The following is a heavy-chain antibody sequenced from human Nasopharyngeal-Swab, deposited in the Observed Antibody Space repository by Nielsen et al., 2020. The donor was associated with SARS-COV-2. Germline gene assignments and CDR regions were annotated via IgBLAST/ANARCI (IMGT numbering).Heavy chain of an antibody. CDR1: GYTFTGYY. J-gene: IGHJ6*02. D-gene: IGHD2-2*01. Sequence: ASVKVSCKASGYTFTGYYMHWVRQAPGQGLEWMGWINPNSSGTNYAQKFQGWVTMTRDTPISTAYMELSRLRSDDTAVYYCARCGVVPAAMPYYYGMDVWGQGTTVTVSS. CDR3: ARCGVVPAAMPYYYGMDV. CDR2: INPNSSGT. V-gene: IGHV1-2*04.